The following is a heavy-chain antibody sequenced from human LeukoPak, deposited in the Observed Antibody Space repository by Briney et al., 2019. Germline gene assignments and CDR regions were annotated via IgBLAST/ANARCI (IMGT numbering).Heavy chain of an antibody. Sequence: GGSLRLSCAASGFTFNSYTMNWVRQAPGKGLEWVSSISSSSSYIYYADSVKGRFTISRDNAKNSLYLQMNSLRAEDTAVYYCAKDPAFDYWGQGTLVTVSS. CDR3: AKDPAFDY. J-gene: IGHJ4*02. CDR2: ISSSSSYI. V-gene: IGHV3-21*04. CDR1: GFTFNSYT.